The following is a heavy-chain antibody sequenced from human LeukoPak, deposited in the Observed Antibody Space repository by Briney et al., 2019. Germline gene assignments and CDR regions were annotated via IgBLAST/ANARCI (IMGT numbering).Heavy chain of an antibody. V-gene: IGHV3-20*04. Sequence: TGGSLRLSCAASGFTFDDEGMSWVRQAPGKGLEWVSGINWNGGSTGYADSAKGRFTISRDNAKNSLYLQMNSLRAEDTALYYCARDLSPPHYSDYWGQGTLVTVSS. J-gene: IGHJ4*02. CDR3: ARDLSPPHYSDY. D-gene: IGHD2-21*01. CDR2: INWNGGST. CDR1: GFTFDDEG.